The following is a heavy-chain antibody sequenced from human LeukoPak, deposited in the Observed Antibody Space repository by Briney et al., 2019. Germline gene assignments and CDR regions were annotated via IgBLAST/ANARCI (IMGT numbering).Heavy chain of an antibody. CDR2: ISYDGSNK. D-gene: IGHD3-10*01. J-gene: IGHJ5*02. V-gene: IGHV3-30-3*01. Sequence: PGGSLRLFCAASGFTFSSYAMHWVRQAPAKGLEWVAVISYDGSNKYYADSVKGRFTISRDNSKNTLYLQMNSLRAEDTAVYYCAKAQTGLLLWFGEFSNWFDPWGQGTLVTVSS. CDR1: GFTFSSYA. CDR3: AKAQTGLLLWFGEFSNWFDP.